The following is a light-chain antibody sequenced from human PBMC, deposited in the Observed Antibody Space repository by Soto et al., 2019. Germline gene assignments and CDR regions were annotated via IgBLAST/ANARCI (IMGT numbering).Light chain of an antibody. V-gene: IGLV2-14*01. Sequence: QSVLTQPASVSGSPGQSITISCTGTSSDVGGYNYVSWYQQHPGKAPKLMIYDVSNRPSGVSNRFSGSKSGNTASLTISGLQAEDEAVYYCTSYTSNSPLDVEFGGGTKVTVL. CDR3: TSYTSNSPLDVE. J-gene: IGLJ2*01. CDR1: SSDVGGYNY. CDR2: DVS.